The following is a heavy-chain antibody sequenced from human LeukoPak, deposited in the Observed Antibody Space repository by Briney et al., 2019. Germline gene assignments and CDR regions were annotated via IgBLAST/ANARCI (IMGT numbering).Heavy chain of an antibody. CDR3: ARGRRGLYFDY. V-gene: IGHV3-7*01. Sequence: PGGSQRLSCAASGFTFSSYWMSWVRQAPGKGLEWVANIKQDGSEKYYVDSVKGRFTISRDNAKNSLYLQMSSLRAEDTAVYYCARGRRGLYFDYWGQGTLVTVSS. D-gene: IGHD3-10*01. CDR2: IKQDGSEK. J-gene: IGHJ4*02. CDR1: GFTFSSYW.